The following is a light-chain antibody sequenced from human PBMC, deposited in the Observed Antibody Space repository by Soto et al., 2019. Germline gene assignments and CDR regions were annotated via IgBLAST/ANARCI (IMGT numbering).Light chain of an antibody. CDR2: GTS. CDR3: QQYGSSGT. J-gene: IGKJ1*01. V-gene: IGKV3-20*01. Sequence: EIVLTQSPGSLSLSPGERATLSCRASQSVSSTYLAWYHQKPGQAPRLVIYGTSSRAAGIPDRFRGSGSGTDFILTISRLEPEDFAVYYCQQYGSSGTFGQGTKVDIK. CDR1: QSVSSTY.